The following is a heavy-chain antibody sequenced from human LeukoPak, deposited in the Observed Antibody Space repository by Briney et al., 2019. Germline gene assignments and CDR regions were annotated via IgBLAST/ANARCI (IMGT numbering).Heavy chain of an antibody. V-gene: IGHV3-33*01. CDR2: IWYDGSTT. J-gene: IGHJ4*01. Sequence: GRSLRHSCAASLFTFISYVMHWVRQAPGKGLEWVAVIWYDGSTTYYEASVKGRFTISRDNSTNTLYLQMNSMRAEDTAAYYCARGFGYPLTFGCVLFDYWGHGTLVTVSS. CDR1: LFTFISYV. CDR3: ARGFGYPLTFGCVLFDY. D-gene: IGHD3-16*01.